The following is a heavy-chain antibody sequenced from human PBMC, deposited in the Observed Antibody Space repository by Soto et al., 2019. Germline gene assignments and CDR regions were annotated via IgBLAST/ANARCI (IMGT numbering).Heavy chain of an antibody. CDR2: INAGNGNT. D-gene: IGHD1-1*01. CDR3: ARGVPYNRGSYFDY. CDR1: GYTFTSYA. V-gene: IGHV1-3*01. J-gene: IGHJ4*02. Sequence: ASVKVSCKASGYTFTSYAMHWVRQAPGQRLEWMGWINAGNGNTKYSQKFQGRVTITRDTSASTAYMELSSPRSEDTAVYYCARGVPYNRGSYFDYWGRGTLVTVSS.